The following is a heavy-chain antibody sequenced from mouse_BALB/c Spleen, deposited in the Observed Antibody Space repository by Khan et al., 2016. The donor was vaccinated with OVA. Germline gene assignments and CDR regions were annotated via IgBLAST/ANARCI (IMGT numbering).Heavy chain of an antibody. D-gene: IGHD2-10*01. V-gene: IGHV9-3-1*01. CDR1: GYTFTSYG. CDR2: INTYTGEP. CDR3: ARPPYFSYVMVY. Sequence: QIQLVQSGPELKKPGETVKISCKASGYTFTSYGMNWVKQSPGKALKWMGWINTYTGEPTYADDFKGRFAFSLETSASTAYLQINNLKNEDTATYFCARPPYFSYVMVYWGQGTSVTVSS. J-gene: IGHJ4*01.